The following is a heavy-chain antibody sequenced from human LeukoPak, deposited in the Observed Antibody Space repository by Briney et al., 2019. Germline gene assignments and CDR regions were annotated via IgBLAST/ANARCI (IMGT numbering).Heavy chain of an antibody. V-gene: IGHV1-18*01. CDR3: ARLGSPIYYYYIDV. J-gene: IGHJ6*03. Sequence: ASVKVSCKASGYTFTSHGISWVRQAPGQGLEWMGWITTYNGKTNYAQKLQGRVTMTTDTSTSTAYMELRSLRSDDTAVYYCARLGSPIYYYYIDVWGKGTTVTVFS. CDR1: GYTFTSHG. CDR2: ITTYNGKT. D-gene: IGHD1-26*01.